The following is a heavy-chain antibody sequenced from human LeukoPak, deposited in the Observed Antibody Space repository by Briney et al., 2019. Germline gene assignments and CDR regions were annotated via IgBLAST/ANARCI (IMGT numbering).Heavy chain of an antibody. CDR3: ARGLTPGGPLFDY. J-gene: IGHJ4*02. D-gene: IGHD2-8*02. V-gene: IGHV1-69*04. CDR1: GGTFSSYA. Sequence: SVKVSCKASGGTFSSYAISWVRQAPGQGLEWMGRIIPILGIANYAQKFQGRATITADKSTSTAYMELSSLRSEDTAVYYCARGLTPGGPLFDYWGQGTLVTVSS. CDR2: IIPILGIA.